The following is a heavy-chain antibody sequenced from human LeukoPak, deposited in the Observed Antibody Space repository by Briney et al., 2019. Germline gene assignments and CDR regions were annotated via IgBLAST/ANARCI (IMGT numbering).Heavy chain of an antibody. J-gene: IGHJ6*02. D-gene: IGHD3-10*01. CDR3: AKDGDYYGLPGPYYYYYGMDV. CDR1: GFTFSSYA. Sequence: QPGGSLRLSCAASGFTFSSYAMSWVRQAPGKGLEWVSTISGSGGSTYYADSVKGRFTISRDNSKNTLYLQMNGLRAEDTAVYYCAKDGDYYGLPGPYYYYYGMDVWGQGTTVTVSS. V-gene: IGHV3-23*01. CDR2: ISGSGGST.